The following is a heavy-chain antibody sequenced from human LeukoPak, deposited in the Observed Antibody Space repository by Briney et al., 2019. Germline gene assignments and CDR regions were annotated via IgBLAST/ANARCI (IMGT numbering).Heavy chain of an antibody. Sequence: SETLSLTCAVSGYSISIGYHWGWIRQPPGKGLEWIGGIYHTGSTYYNPSLKSRVTISVDTSKNQFFLKLSSVTAADTALYYCVRDEVVAGTIDYWGQGILVTVSS. CDR3: VRDEVVAGTIDY. CDR2: IYHTGST. CDR1: GYSISIGYH. D-gene: IGHD6-19*01. J-gene: IGHJ4*02. V-gene: IGHV4-38-2*02.